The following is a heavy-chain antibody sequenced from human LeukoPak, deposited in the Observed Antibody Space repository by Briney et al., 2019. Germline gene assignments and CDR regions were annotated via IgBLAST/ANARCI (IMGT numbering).Heavy chain of an antibody. CDR3: TTLYCSTTYCYGYFDL. CDR1: GCTFSNAW. CDR2: IKSKTDDETT. V-gene: IGHV3-15*01. D-gene: IGHD2-2*01. Sequence: PGGSLTLTCAASGCTFSNAWMNWVRQAAGKGLEWVGHIKSKTDDETTDYVAPVNGRFTISSDDSKNTLYLQMTSLKTEDTAVYYCTTLYCSTTYCYGYFDLWGRGTVVTVSS. J-gene: IGHJ2*01.